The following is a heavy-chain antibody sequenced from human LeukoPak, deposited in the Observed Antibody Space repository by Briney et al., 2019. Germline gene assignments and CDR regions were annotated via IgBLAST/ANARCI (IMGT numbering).Heavy chain of an antibody. CDR2: IYHSGST. CDR3: ARESDFNSY. J-gene: IGHJ4*02. CDR1: GYSISSGYY. V-gene: IGHV4-38-2*02. D-gene: IGHD3-3*01. Sequence: SETLSLTCTVSGYSISSGYYWGWIRQPPGKGLEWIGSIYHSGSTYYNPSLKSRVTISVDTSKNQFSLKRASVTAADTGVYDWARESDFNSYWGQGTLVTVSS.